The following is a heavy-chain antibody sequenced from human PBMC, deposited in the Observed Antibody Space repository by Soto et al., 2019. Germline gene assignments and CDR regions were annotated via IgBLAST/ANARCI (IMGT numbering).Heavy chain of an antibody. CDR1: GGSFSGYY. CDR3: ARHLSAVLVRKLTFDY. J-gene: IGHJ4*01. Sequence: PSETLSLTYAVYGGSFSGYYWTWIRQPPGTGLEWIGEINHSGSTYYNPSLKSRTAMSVDTSKNEFSLKLTFVTAADTAVYYCARHLSAVLVRKLTFDYWGQGTLVTVSS. D-gene: IGHD3-10*01. CDR2: INHSGST. V-gene: IGHV4-34*01.